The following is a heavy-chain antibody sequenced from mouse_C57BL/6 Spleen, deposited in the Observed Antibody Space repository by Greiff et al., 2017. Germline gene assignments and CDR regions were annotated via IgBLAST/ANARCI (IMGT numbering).Heavy chain of an antibody. CDR1: GYTFTSYW. Sequence: VQLQQSGAELVKPGASVKLSCKASGYTFTSYWMHWVKQRPGQGLEWIGMIHPHSGSTTYNEKFKSKATLTVDKSSSTAYMQISSLTSEDAAVYYCARGTGTFDYWGQGTTLTVSS. CDR2: IHPHSGST. J-gene: IGHJ2*01. D-gene: IGHD4-1*01. V-gene: IGHV1-64*01. CDR3: ARGTGTFDY.